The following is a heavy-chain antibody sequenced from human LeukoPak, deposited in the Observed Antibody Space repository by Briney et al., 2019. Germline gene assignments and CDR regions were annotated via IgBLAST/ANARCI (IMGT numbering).Heavy chain of an antibody. CDR1: SGSISSGDYY. CDR2: ISYSGSA. CDR3: ARVTGYTYGFQFDF. Sequence: PSETLSLTCTVSSGSISSGDYYWSWIRQPPGKGLEWIGYISYSGSAFYNPSLKSRLTMSVDTSKNQFSLMLSSVTAADTAVYYCARVTGYTYGFQFDFWGQGALVIVSS. V-gene: IGHV4-30-4*01. J-gene: IGHJ4*02. D-gene: IGHD5-18*01.